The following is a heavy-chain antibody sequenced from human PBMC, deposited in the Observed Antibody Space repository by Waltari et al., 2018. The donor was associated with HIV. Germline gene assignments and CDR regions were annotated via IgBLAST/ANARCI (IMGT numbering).Heavy chain of an antibody. CDR1: GYSISSGYY. V-gene: IGHV4-38-2*02. Sequence: QVQLQESGPGLVKPSETLSLTCTVSGYSISSGYYWGWIRQPPGKGLEWIGSIYHSGSTHYIPPLKSRVTISVATSKNQFSLKLSSVTAADTAVYYCARDDPGRKVVAPDPWGQGTLVTVSS. D-gene: IGHD2-15*01. CDR3: ARDDPGRKVVAPDP. J-gene: IGHJ5*02. CDR2: IYHSGST.